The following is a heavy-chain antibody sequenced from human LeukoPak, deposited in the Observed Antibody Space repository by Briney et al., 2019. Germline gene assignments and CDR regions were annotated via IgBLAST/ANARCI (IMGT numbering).Heavy chain of an antibody. V-gene: IGHV4-39*07. Sequence: SETLSLTCTVSGASISSSTYYWGWIRQPPGKGLEWIGSASYSGNTYYNPSLKSRVTISVDTSKNQFSLKLSSVTAADTAVYYCAREATGYSSSWYSRSNNWFDPWGQGTLVTVSS. CDR2: ASYSGNT. D-gene: IGHD6-13*01. J-gene: IGHJ5*02. CDR3: AREATGYSSSWYSRSNNWFDP. CDR1: GASISSSTYY.